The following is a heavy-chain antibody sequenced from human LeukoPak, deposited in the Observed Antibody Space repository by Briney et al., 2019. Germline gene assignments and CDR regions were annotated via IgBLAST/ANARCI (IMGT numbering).Heavy chain of an antibody. CDR3: ARDFGQEIDY. CDR1: GFTFSSYW. D-gene: IGHD3-10*01. V-gene: IGHV3-7*01. J-gene: IGHJ4*02. CDR2: IKQDGSEK. Sequence: GGSLRLSCAASGFTFSSYWMSWVRQAPGKGLEWVANIKQDGSEKYYVDSVKGRFTISRDNAKSSLWLQMSSLRAEDAAVYYCARDFGQEIDYWGQGALVTVSS.